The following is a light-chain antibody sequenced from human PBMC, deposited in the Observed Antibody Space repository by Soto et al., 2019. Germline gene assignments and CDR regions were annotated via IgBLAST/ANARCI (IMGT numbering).Light chain of an antibody. CDR1: SSDVGGYNY. CDR3: SSFAGNNNVV. V-gene: IGLV2-8*01. CDR2: EVS. J-gene: IGLJ2*01. Sequence: QSALTQPPSASGSPGQSVTISCTGTSSDVGGYNYVSWYQQQPGKAPKLMISEVSKRPSGVPDRFSGSKSGNTASLTVSGLQAEDEADYCCSSFAGNNNVVFGGGTKVTVL.